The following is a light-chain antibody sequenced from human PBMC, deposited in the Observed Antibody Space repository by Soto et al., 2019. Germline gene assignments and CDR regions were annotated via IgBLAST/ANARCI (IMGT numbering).Light chain of an antibody. CDR2: GAS. J-gene: IGKJ1*01. CDR3: QHYGSLSWT. Sequence: EIVLTQSPGTLSLSLGERATLSCRASQSVSSNYLAWYQQKPGQAPSLLIYGASSRATGIPDRFSGSGSGTDFTLTISRLEPEDFAVYYCQHYGSLSWTFGQGTNVEIK. V-gene: IGKV3-20*01. CDR1: QSVSSNY.